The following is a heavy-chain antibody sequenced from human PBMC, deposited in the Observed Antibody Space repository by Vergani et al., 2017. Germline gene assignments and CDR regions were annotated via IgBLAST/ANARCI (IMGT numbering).Heavy chain of an antibody. Sequence: QVQLVESGGGLVKPGGSLRLSCAASGFTFSDYYMSWIRQAPGKGLEWVSYISSSGSTMYYADSVKGRFTISRDNAKNSLYLQMNSLRAEDTAVYYCARKHISNYYDSXGYYYMGYYYGMDVWGQGTTVTVSS. CDR2: ISSSGSTM. CDR1: GFTFSDYY. D-gene: IGHD3-22*01. CDR3: ARKHISNYYDSXGYYYMGYYYGMDV. V-gene: IGHV3-11*01. J-gene: IGHJ6*02.